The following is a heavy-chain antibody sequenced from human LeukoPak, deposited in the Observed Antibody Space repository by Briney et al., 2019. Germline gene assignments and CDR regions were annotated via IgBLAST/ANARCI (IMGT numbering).Heavy chain of an antibody. CDR2: ISGSGGST. CDR1: GFTFSSYG. CDR3: AKTVVVTGNPRAFDI. J-gene: IGHJ3*02. Sequence: GGTLRLSCAASGFTFSSYGMSWVRQAPGKGLEWVSAISGSGGSTYYADSVKGRFTISRDNSKNTLYLQMNSLRAEDTAVYYCAKTVVVTGNPRAFDIWGQGTMVTVSS. V-gene: IGHV3-23*01. D-gene: IGHD2-21*02.